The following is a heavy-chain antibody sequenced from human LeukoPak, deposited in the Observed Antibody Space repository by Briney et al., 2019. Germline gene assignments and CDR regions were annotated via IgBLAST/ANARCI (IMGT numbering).Heavy chain of an antibody. D-gene: IGHD1/OR15-1a*01. CDR2: INYSGTT. CDR3: GRSISGTRSKFDC. CDR1: GGSISSIIYY. J-gene: IGHJ5*01. V-gene: IGHV4-39*02. Sequence: SQTLSLTCTVSGGSISSIIYYWSSIRQPPGKSLEWIGSINYSGTTNYNPSLKSPVTISLHTSKNHFSFKLSSPSAPPTAMYICGRSISGTRSKFDCWGQGTLVTVSS.